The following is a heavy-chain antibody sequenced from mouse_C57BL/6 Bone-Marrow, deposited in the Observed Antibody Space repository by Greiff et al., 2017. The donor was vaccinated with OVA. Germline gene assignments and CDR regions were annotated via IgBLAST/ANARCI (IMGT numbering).Heavy chain of an antibody. Sequence: EVKLMESGAELVRPGASVKLSCTASGFNIKDDYMHWVKERPEQGLEWIGWIDPERGDTAYGSKFQGKATITADTSSKTVYLHLSSLTSEDTAVYYCTTYRYWGQGTTLTVSS. V-gene: IGHV14-4*01. J-gene: IGHJ2*01. CDR3: TTYRY. CDR2: IDPERGDT. CDR1: GFNIKDDY.